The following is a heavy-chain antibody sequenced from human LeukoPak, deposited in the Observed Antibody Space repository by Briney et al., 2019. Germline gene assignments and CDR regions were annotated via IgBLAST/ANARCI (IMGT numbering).Heavy chain of an antibody. Sequence: GGSLRLSCAPSGFTFSVYAMHWVRQAPGKGRGWVAIISYDGSNKYYADSVKGRFTISRDNSKNTVYLQMNSLRAEDTAVYYCARDPYSGSRVRSHTWFDPWGQGTLVTVSS. V-gene: IGHV3-30*04. J-gene: IGHJ5*02. CDR1: GFTFSVYA. CDR3: ARDPYSGSRVRSHTWFDP. D-gene: IGHD1-26*01. CDR2: ISYDGSNK.